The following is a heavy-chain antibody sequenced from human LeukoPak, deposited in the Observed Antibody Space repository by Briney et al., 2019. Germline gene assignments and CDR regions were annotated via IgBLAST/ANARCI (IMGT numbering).Heavy chain of an antibody. D-gene: IGHD5-12*01. CDR2: IYYSGRT. Sequence: PSETLSLTCSVSGGSISSYYWSWIRQPPGKGLERIGYIYYSGRTNYNPSLKSRVTISVDTSKHPFSLTLSSVTASHTAVYYCARGKWLRFGFDYWGQGTLVTVSS. V-gene: IGHV4-59*12. CDR3: ARGKWLRFGFDY. CDR1: GGSISSYY. J-gene: IGHJ4*02.